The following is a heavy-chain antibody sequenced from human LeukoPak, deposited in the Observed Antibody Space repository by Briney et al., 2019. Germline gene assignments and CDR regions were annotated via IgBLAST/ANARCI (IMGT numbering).Heavy chain of an antibody. CDR3: AKGMSGSCYSGLHC. V-gene: IGHV3-30*02. Sequence: GGSLRLSCAASEFTFSNYDMHWVRQAPGKGLEWVAFIRYDGNNKYYADSVKGRFTISRDNSKNTVYLQMNSLRAGDTAIYYCAKGMSGSCYSGLHCWGQGTLVTVSS. CDR1: EFTFSNYD. J-gene: IGHJ4*02. D-gene: IGHD2-15*01. CDR2: IRYDGNNK.